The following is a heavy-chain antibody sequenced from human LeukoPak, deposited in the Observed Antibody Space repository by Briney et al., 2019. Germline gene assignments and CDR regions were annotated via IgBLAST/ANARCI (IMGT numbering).Heavy chain of an antibody. CDR1: GFSISSGYY. CDR2: IYHSGST. D-gene: IGHD6-19*01. V-gene: IGHV4-38-2*02. CDR3: ASPSTIGYSSAWYVLADAFDI. Sequence: SETLSLTCTVSGFSISSGYYWGWIRQPPGKGLEWIGSIYHSGSTYYNPSLKSRVTISVDTSKNQFSLKLSSVTAADTAVYYCASPSTIGYSSAWYVLADAFDIWGQGTMVTVSS. J-gene: IGHJ3*02.